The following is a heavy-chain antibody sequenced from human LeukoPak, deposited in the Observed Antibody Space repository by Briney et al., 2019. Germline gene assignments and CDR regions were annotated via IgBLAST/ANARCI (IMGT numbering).Heavy chain of an antibody. Sequence: ASVTVSCKASGGTFSSYAISWVRQAPGQGLEWMGWINAGNGNTKYSQKFQGRVTITRDTSASKAYMELSSLRSEDTAIYYCARFTMTRGWFDPWGQGTLVTVSS. D-gene: IGHD3-22*01. V-gene: IGHV1-3*01. CDR1: GGTFSSYA. J-gene: IGHJ5*02. CDR2: INAGNGNT. CDR3: ARFTMTRGWFDP.